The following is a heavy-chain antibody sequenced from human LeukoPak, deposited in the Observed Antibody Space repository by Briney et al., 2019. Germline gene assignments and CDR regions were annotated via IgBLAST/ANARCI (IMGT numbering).Heavy chain of an antibody. CDR2: ISYDGSNK. J-gene: IGHJ4*02. CDR1: GFTFSSYA. D-gene: IGHD3-22*01. V-gene: IGHV3-30*04. CDR3: ARGLAYYYDSSAYFLDY. Sequence: TGGSLRLSCAASGFTFSSYAMHWVRQAPGKGLEWVAVISYDGSNKYYADSVKGRFTISRDNPKNTLYLQMNSLRAEDTAVYYCARGLAYYYDSSAYFLDYWGQGTLVTVSS.